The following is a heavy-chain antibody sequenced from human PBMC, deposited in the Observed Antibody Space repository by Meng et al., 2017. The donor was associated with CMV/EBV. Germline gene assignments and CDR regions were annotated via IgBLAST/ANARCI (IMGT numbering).Heavy chain of an antibody. J-gene: IGHJ6*02. Sequence: GESLKISCAASGFTFSSYSMNWVRQAPGKGLEWVSSISSSSSYIYYADSVKGRFTIPRDNAKNSLYLQMNSLRAEDTAVYYCATRYCSSTSCHSYYYGMDVWGQGTTVTVSS. CDR3: ATRYCSSTSCHSYYYGMDV. D-gene: IGHD2-2*01. V-gene: IGHV3-21*01. CDR2: ISSSSSYI. CDR1: GFTFSSYS.